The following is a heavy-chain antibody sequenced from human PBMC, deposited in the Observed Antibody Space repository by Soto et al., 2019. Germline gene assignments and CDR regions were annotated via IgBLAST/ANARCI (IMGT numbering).Heavy chain of an antibody. CDR3: ARDGQYRTDGFDI. D-gene: IGHD5-12*01. CDR1: GFTFSSHG. CDR2: ISRGGGST. J-gene: IGHJ3*02. Sequence: EAQLLESGGGSVQPGGSLRLSCAASGFTFSSHGMSWIRQAPGKGLEWISGISRGGGSTYYVDSVKGRFTISRDNAKYTLDLIMKSLRVEDTALYYCARDGQYRTDGFDIWGQGTMVTVSS. V-gene: IGHV3-23*01.